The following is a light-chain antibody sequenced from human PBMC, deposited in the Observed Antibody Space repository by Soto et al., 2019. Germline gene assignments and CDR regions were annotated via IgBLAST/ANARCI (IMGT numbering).Light chain of an antibody. CDR1: QGISRW. Sequence: DIQMTQSPSSVSASVGDTVTVTCRASQGISRWLAWYQQKPGKAPRLLIYAASSLQNGVPPRFSGTYSGTDFSLTISSLQPGDSETYFCQPTRGFPLTLGGGTTVDI. J-gene: IGKJ4*01. V-gene: IGKV1-12*01. CDR3: QPTRGFPLT. CDR2: AAS.